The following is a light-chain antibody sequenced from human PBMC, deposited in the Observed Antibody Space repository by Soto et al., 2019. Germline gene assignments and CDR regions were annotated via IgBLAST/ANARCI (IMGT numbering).Light chain of an antibody. V-gene: IGLV2-14*01. CDR2: DVS. CDR1: SSDVGGYNY. CDR3: SSYTGSSTYVV. J-gene: IGLJ2*01. Sequence: QSVLTQPASVSGSPGQSITISCTGTSSDVGGYNYVSWYQQHPGKAPKLMIYDVSNRPSGVSNRFSGSKSANTASLTISGLQEEDEADYYCSSYTGSSTYVVFGGGTKLTVL.